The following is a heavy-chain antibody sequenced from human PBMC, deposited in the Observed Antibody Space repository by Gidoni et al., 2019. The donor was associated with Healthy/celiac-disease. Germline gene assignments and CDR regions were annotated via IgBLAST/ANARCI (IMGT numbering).Heavy chain of an antibody. CDR3: ARGDTKLVY. D-gene: IGHD1-1*01. V-gene: IGHV4-34*01. CDR1: GGSFSGYY. Sequence: QVQLQQWGAGLLKPSETLSLTCAVYGGSFSGYYWSWIRQPPGKGLEWIWEINHSGSTNYNPSLKSRVTISVDTSKNQFSLKLSSVTAADTAGYYCARGDTKLVYWGQGTLVTVSS. J-gene: IGHJ4*02. CDR2: INHSGST.